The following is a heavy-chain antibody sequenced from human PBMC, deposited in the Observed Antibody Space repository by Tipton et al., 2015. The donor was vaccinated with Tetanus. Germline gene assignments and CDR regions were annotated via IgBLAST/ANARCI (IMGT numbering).Heavy chain of an antibody. CDR1: GGSISSSNW. J-gene: IGHJ6*02. Sequence: TLSLTCAVSGGSISSSNWWSWVRQPPGKGLEWIGEIYHSGSTNYNPSLKSRVTISVDKSKNQFSLKLSSVTAADTAVYYCASAPHRGYYDSSGYYRDYFYGMDVWGQGTTVTVPS. CDR3: ASAPHRGYYDSSGYYRDYFYGMDV. V-gene: IGHV4-4*02. CDR2: IYHSGST. D-gene: IGHD3-22*01.